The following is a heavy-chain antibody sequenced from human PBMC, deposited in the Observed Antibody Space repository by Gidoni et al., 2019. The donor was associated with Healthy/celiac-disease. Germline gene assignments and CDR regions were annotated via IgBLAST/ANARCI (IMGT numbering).Heavy chain of an antibody. CDR1: GFTLDDYA. CDR3: AKDTSSSWGNNWFDP. Sequence: EVQLVESGGGWVQRGRSLRLSCAHSGFTLDDYAMHWVRQAPGKGLEWVSGISWNSGSIGYADSVKGRFTISRDNAKNSLYLQINSLRAEDTALYYCAKDTSSSWGNNWFDPWGQGTLVTVSS. V-gene: IGHV3-9*01. J-gene: IGHJ5*02. D-gene: IGHD6-13*01. CDR2: ISWNSGSI.